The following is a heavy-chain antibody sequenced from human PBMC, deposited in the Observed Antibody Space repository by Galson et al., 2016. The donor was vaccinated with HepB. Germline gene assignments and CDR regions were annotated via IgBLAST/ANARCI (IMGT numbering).Heavy chain of an antibody. V-gene: IGHV3-13*04. CDR1: GFTFSKYD. J-gene: IGHJ6*02. Sequence: SLRLSCAASGFTFSKYDMHWVRQVRGKGLEWVSTIHTAGDTYYRGSVKGRFTISRENAKKSLYLRMNSLRAGDTAVYYCARGDDYYSGMDVWGQGTTVTVSS. CDR2: IHTAGDT. CDR3: ARGDDYYSGMDV.